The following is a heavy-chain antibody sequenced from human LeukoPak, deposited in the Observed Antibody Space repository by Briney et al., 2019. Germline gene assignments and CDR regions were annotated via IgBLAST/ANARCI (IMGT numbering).Heavy chain of an antibody. CDR1: GXSISHYY. J-gene: IGHJ5*02. CDR2: IYYSGST. Sequence: SETLSLTCTVSGXSISHYYWSWIRQPPGKGLQWIGYIYYSGSTNYNPSLKSRVTISVDTSKNQFSLKLSSVTAADTAVYYCARISGYQMWFDPWGQGTLVTVSS. V-gene: IGHV4-59*13. CDR3: ARISGYQMWFDP. D-gene: IGHD6-13*01.